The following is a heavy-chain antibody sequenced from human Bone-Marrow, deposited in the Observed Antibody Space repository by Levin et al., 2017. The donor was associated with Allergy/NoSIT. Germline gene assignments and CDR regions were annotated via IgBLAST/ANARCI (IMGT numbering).Heavy chain of an antibody. D-gene: IGHD2-8*02. CDR3: ARRTYCTGGVCLNFDY. Sequence: EASVKVSCKGSGYSFTSYWIGWVRQLPGKGLEWMGIIYPGDSDTRYSPSFQGQVTISADKSISTAYLQWSSLKASDTAMYYCARRTYCTGGVCLNFDYWGQGTLVTVSS. J-gene: IGHJ4*02. V-gene: IGHV5-51*01. CDR1: GYSFTSYW. CDR2: IYPGDSDT.